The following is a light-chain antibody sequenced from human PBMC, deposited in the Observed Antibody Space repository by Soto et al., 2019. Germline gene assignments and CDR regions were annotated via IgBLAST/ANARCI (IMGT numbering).Light chain of an antibody. CDR2: KAS. Sequence: DIQMTQSPSTLSTSVGDRVTITCRASQSVDSWLAWYQQKPGKAPNLLIYKASLLQSAVPSRFSDSRSGAEFTLTISSLQPDDFATYYCHQYKAYPLTFGGGTKVEIK. V-gene: IGKV1-5*03. CDR1: QSVDSW. CDR3: HQYKAYPLT. J-gene: IGKJ4*01.